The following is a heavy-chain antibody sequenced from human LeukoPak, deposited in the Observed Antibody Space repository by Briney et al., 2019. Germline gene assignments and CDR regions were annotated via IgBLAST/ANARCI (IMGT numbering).Heavy chain of an antibody. Sequence: GGSLRLSCAASGFTFSSYSMQWVRQAPGKGLEWVSYISSSSSTIYYADSVKGRFTISRDNAKNSLYLQMNSLRAEDTAVYYCARDVVRGVTPNWFDPWGQGTLVTVSS. D-gene: IGHD3-10*01. V-gene: IGHV3-48*01. J-gene: IGHJ5*02. CDR1: GFTFSSYS. CDR2: ISSSSSTI. CDR3: ARDVVRGVTPNWFDP.